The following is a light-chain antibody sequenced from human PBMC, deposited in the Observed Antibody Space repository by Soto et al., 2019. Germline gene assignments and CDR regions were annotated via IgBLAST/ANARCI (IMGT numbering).Light chain of an antibody. Sequence: DIQMTQSPSTLSASVGDRVTITCRASQSISTWLAWYQQKPGKSPKLLIYKASSLESGVPSRFSGSGSGTEFTLSISSLQFDDFATYYCQQYSSYPWTFGQGTKVEIK. CDR2: KAS. CDR1: QSISTW. CDR3: QQYSSYPWT. V-gene: IGKV1-5*03. J-gene: IGKJ1*01.